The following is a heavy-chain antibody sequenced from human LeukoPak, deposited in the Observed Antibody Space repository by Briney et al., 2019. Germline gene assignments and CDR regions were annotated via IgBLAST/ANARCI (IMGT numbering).Heavy chain of an antibody. V-gene: IGHV4-34*01. CDR1: GGSFSGYY. CDR2: INHSGST. J-gene: IGHJ5*02. Sequence: SETLSLTCAVYGGSFSGYYWSWIRQPPGKGLEWIGEINHSGSTNYNPSLKSRVTISVDTSKNQFSLKLSSVTAADTAVYYCARGSLSEQQLTLNWFDPWGQGTLVTVSS. CDR3: ARGSLSEQQLTLNWFDP. D-gene: IGHD6-13*01.